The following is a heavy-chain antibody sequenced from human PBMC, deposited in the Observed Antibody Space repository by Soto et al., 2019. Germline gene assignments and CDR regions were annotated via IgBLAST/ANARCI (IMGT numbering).Heavy chain of an antibody. V-gene: IGHV4-59*07. CDR1: GGSISSYY. CDR3: ARVTNDAFDI. Sequence: SDTLSLTCTVSGGSISSYYWSWIRQPPGKGLEWIGYIYYSGSTNYNPSLKSRVTISVDTSKNQFSLKLSSVTAADTAVYYCARVTNDAFDIWGQGTMVTVSS. J-gene: IGHJ3*02. D-gene: IGHD4-4*01. CDR2: IYYSGST.